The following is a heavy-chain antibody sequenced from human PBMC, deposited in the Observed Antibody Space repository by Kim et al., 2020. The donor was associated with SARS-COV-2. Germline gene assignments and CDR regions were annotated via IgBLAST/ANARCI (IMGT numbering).Heavy chain of an antibody. V-gene: IGHV4-34*01. CDR1: GGSFSGYY. J-gene: IGHJ5*02. D-gene: IGHD3-22*01. CDR3: ARGGGHCYDGSGYYSPPALDGFDA. CDR2: INHSGST. Sequence: SETLSLTCAVYGGSFSGYYWSWIRQPPGKGLEWIGEINHSGSTNYNPSLKSRVTISVDTSKNQYSLKLSSVTAADTAVYYCARGGGHCYDGSGYYSPPALDGFDAWGQGTLGTVSS.